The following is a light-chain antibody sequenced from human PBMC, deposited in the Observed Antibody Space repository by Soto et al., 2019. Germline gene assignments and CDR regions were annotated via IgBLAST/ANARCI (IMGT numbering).Light chain of an antibody. CDR2: DAS. CDR3: QQYDRLPFT. Sequence: DIQMTQSPSSLSASVGDRVTITCQASQDTSNYLNWYQQKPGKAPKLLIYDASNLETGVPSRFSGSGSGTDFTFTISSLQPEDIATYYCQQYDRLPFTFGPGTKVDIK. V-gene: IGKV1-33*01. CDR1: QDTSNY. J-gene: IGKJ3*01.